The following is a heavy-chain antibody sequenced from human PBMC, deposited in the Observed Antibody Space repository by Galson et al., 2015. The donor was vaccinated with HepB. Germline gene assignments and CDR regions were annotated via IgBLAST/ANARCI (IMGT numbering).Heavy chain of an antibody. V-gene: IGHV4-61*01. D-gene: IGHD3-22*01. CDR2: IYYSGNT. CDR3: ARERYYYDRDGYYYVVDS. J-gene: IGHJ4*02. CDR1: GDSVSSGSYY. Sequence: SETLSLTCTVSGDSVSSGSYYWSWIRQPPGKGLEWMGYIYYSGNTNYNPSLKSRVTISVDTSKNQFSLRLNSVTAADTAVYYCARERYYYDRDGYYYVVDSWGQGTLVTVSS.